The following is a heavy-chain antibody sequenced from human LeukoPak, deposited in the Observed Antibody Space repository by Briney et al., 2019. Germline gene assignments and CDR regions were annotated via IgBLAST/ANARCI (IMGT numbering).Heavy chain of an antibody. CDR1: GFTFTSSA. CDR3: AKGNRDRGWDY. V-gene: IGHV3-23*01. J-gene: IGHJ4*02. D-gene: IGHD6-19*01. CDR2: ISTGGRNT. Sequence: PGGSLRLSCAASGFTFTSSAMSWVRQAPGKGLEWVSAISTGGRNTYYADSVKGRFTISRDNSKNTLYLQMNSLRAEDTALYFWAKGNRDRGWDYWGQGTLVTVSS.